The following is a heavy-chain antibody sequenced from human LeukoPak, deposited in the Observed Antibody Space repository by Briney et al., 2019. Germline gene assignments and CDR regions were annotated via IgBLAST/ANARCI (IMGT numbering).Heavy chain of an antibody. CDR3: AGVTGYMIEDYFDY. CDR2: HYYSGSI. D-gene: IGHD3-22*01. CDR1: GRSLSRYY. V-gene: IGHV4-59*07. Sequence: SDTLSLICTVSGRSLSRYYGSWIPHPPGKGLEWSGDHYYSGSINYNPYLTSRGNISVETSNNHCSLRLSSLGVAEPAVYYWAGVTGYMIEDYFDYWGRGTLVTVSS. J-gene: IGHJ4*02.